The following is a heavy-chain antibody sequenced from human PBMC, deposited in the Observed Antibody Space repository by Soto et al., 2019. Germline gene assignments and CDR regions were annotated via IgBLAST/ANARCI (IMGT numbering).Heavy chain of an antibody. D-gene: IGHD6-19*01. J-gene: IGHJ4*02. CDR1: GFTFDDYA. V-gene: IGHV3-9*01. Sequence: EVQLVESGGGLVQPGRYLRLSCAAYGFTFDDYAMHWVRQAPGKGLEWVSGISWNSGSIGYADSVKGRFTISRDNAKNSLYRKMNSLRAEDTALYYCAKEPSPGEQWLGYYFDYWGQGTLVPVSS. CDR3: AKEPSPGEQWLGYYFDY. CDR2: ISWNSGSI.